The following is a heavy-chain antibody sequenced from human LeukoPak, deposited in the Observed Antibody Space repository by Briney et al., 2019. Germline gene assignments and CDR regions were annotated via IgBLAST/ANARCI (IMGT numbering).Heavy chain of an antibody. V-gene: IGHV4-39*07. J-gene: IGHJ4*02. D-gene: IGHD2-21*02. CDR2: IYNRGST. CDR3: ARRYCGGDCFRRTEFDY. Sequence: SETLSLTCSVSGGSISSSSNYWGWIRQPPGKGLEWIGNIYNRGSTYYNPSLKSRVTISVDTSKNQFSLKLSSVTAADTAVYYCARRYCGGDCFRRTEFDYWGQGTLVTVSS. CDR1: GGSISSSSNY.